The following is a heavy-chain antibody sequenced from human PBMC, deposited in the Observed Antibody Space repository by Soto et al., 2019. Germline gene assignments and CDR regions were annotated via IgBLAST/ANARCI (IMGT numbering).Heavy chain of an antibody. V-gene: IGHV4-39*01. CDR1: GGSISSSSYY. D-gene: IGHD3-9*01. J-gene: IGHJ4*02. Sequence: SETLSLTCTVSGGSISSSSYYWGWIRQPPGKGLEWIGSIYYSGSTYYNPSLKSRVTISVETSKNQFSLKLSSVTAADTAVYYCARLASYYDILTGYQHYYFDYWGQGTLVTVSS. CDR2: IYYSGST. CDR3: ARLASYYDILTGYQHYYFDY.